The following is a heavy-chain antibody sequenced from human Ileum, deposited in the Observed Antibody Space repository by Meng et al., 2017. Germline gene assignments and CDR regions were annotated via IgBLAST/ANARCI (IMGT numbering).Heavy chain of an antibody. J-gene: IGHJ4*02. CDR2: ISTDGTNT. CDR1: GFTFTNYW. CDR3: VRGLSGSYGFFDY. D-gene: IGHD3-22*01. V-gene: IGHV3-74*01. Sequence: VHPVGSGGGLVHPGGSLRLSCAASGFTFTNYWMHWVRQAPGKGLVWVSRISTDGTNTYYADSVKGRFPISRDNAKNTLFLQMNSLEAEDTAVYYCVRGLSGSYGFFDYWSQGTLVTVSS.